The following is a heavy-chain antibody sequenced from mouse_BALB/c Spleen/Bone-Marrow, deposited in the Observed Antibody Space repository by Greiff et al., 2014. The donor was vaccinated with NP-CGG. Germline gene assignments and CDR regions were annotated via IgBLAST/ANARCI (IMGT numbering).Heavy chain of an antibody. CDR1: GDSITSGY. CDR3: ARIYYDSHWYFDV. Sequence: VQLKESGPSLVKPFQTLSLTCSVTGDSITSGYWNWIPKIPGDKIEYMGYISYSGSTYYNPSLKSRITITRDTSKNQYYLQLNSVTTEDTATYYCARIYYDSHWYFDVWGAGTTVTVSS. D-gene: IGHD2-4*01. CDR2: ISYSGST. V-gene: IGHV3-8*02. J-gene: IGHJ1*01.